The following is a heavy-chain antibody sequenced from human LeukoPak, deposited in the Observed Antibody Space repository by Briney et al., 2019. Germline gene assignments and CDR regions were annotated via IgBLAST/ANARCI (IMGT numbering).Heavy chain of an antibody. V-gene: IGHV4-39*01. J-gene: IGHJ4*02. D-gene: IGHD5-18*01. Sequence: SETLSLTCTVSGGSISSSSYYWGWIRQPPGKGLEWIGTIYYSGSTYFNPSLKSRVTISVDTSKNQFSLKLSSVTAADTAVYYCASPARGYTYGNRFDYWGQGTLVTVSS. CDR3: ASPARGYTYGNRFDY. CDR2: IYYSGST. CDR1: GGSISSSSYY.